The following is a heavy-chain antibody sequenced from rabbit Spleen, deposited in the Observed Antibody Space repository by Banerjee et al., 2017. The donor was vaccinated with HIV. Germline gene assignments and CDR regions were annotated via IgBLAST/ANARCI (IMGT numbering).Heavy chain of an antibody. Sequence: QEQLVESGGGLVQPGGSLKLSCKGSGFDFSRYGVSWVRQAPGKGLEWIGYIDPIFGITYFANWVNGRFTISSHNAQNTLFLELNSLTAADTATYFCVREVAAKFSLWGPGTLVTVS. CDR3: VREVAAKFSL. V-gene: IGHV1S47*01. J-gene: IGHJ4*01. CDR1: GFDFSRYG. D-gene: IGHD4-1*01. CDR2: IDPIFGIT.